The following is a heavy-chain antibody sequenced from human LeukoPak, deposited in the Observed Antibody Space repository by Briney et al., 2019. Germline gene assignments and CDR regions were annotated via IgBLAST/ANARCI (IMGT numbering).Heavy chain of an antibody. CDR2: ISAYNGNT. Sequence: GASVKVSCKASGYTFTSYGISWVRQAPGRGLEWMGWISAYNGNTNYAQKLQGRVTMTTDTSTSTAYMELRSLRSDDTAVYYCARDGKSSVLRYFDWLFLPFDYWGQGTLVTVSS. J-gene: IGHJ4*02. CDR3: ARDGKSSVLRYFDWLFLPFDY. V-gene: IGHV1-18*01. CDR1: GYTFTSYG. D-gene: IGHD3-9*01.